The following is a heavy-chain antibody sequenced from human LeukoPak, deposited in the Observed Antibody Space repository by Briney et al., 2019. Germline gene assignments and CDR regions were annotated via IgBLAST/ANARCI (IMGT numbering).Heavy chain of an antibody. D-gene: IGHD6-19*01. CDR2: IYYSGST. CDR3: ARARKQWLAPVYYCYGMDV. Sequence: SETLSLTCTVSGGSISSYYWSWIRQPPGKGLEWIGYIYYSGSTNYNPSLKSRVTISVDTSKNQFSLKLSSVTAADTAVYYCARARKQWLAPVYYCYGMDVWGQGTTVTVSS. J-gene: IGHJ6*02. CDR1: GGSISSYY. V-gene: IGHV4-59*01.